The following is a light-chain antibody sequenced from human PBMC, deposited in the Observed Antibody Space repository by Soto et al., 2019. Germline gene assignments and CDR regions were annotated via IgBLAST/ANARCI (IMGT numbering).Light chain of an antibody. J-gene: IGLJ3*02. CDR2: DVS. Sequence: QSALTQPASVSGSPGQSITISCTGTSSDVGGYNYVSWYQQHPGKAPKLMIYDVSNRPSGVSNRFSGSKSGNTASLXISGLQAEDEADYYCSSYTSSSTLDWVFGGGTKLTVL. V-gene: IGLV2-14*01. CDR3: SSYTSSSTLDWV. CDR1: SSDVGGYNY.